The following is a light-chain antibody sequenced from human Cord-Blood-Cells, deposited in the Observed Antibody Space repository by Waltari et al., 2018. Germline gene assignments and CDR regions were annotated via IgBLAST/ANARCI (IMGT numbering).Light chain of an antibody. V-gene: IGLV2-14*01. CDR1: SSDVGGYNH. CDR3: SSYTSSSTLV. Sequence: QSALTQPASVSGSPGQSITISCTGTSSDVGGYNHVPWYQQHPGKAPKIMIYDVSNRPSGVSNRCSGSKSGNTASLTISGLQAEDEAEYYCSSYTSSSTLVFGGGTKLTVL. CDR2: DVS. J-gene: IGLJ2*01.